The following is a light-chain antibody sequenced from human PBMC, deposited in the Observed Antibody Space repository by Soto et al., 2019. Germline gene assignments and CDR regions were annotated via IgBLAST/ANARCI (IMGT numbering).Light chain of an antibody. CDR2: DAS. J-gene: IGKJ4*01. V-gene: IGKV3-11*01. CDR1: QSISSY. CDR3: QQRSAWPLT. Sequence: EIGLTQSPATLSLSPGERATLSCRASQSISSYLAWYQQKPGQAPRLLIYDASNRATGIPARFSGCGSGTDFTLTISTLEPEDFAVYYCQQRSAWPLTFGGGTKVEIK.